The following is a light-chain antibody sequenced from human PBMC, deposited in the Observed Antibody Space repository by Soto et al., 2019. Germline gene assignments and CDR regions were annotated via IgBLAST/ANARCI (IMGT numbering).Light chain of an antibody. CDR2: DAS. CDR1: QPVTNY. Sequence: IQMTQSPSSLSASVWDRVTITCRASQPVTNYLTWYQQKPGKAPKLLIYDASSLESGVPSRFSGSGSGTEFTLTISSLQPEDFATYYCQQLNSYPITFGQGTRLEIK. V-gene: IGKV1-13*02. CDR3: QQLNSYPIT. J-gene: IGKJ5*01.